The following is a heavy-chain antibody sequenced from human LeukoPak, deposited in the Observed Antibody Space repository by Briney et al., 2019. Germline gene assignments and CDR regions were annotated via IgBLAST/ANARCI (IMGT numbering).Heavy chain of an antibody. CDR2: ISGSGGST. Sequence: PGGSLRLSCAASGFTFSSYAMSWVRQAPGKGLEWVSAISGSGGSTYYADSVKGRFTISRDNSKNTLYLQMNSLRSEDTAVYYCARDIGYSRSPLHYYYYGMDVWGQGTTVTVSS. D-gene: IGHD6-13*01. J-gene: IGHJ6*02. CDR1: GFTFSSYA. CDR3: ARDIGYSRSPLHYYYYGMDV. V-gene: IGHV3-23*01.